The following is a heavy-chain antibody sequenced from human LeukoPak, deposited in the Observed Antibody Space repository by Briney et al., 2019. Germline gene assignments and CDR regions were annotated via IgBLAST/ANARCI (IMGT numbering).Heavy chain of an antibody. Sequence: PGGSLRLSCAASGFTVSSNYMSWVRQAPGKGLEWVSVIYSGGSTYYADSVKGRFTISRDNSKNKLYLQMNSLRAEDTAVYYCASLVWGPGYYYDSSGYYKSWGQGTLVTVSS. CDR1: GFTVSSNY. D-gene: IGHD3-22*01. J-gene: IGHJ5*02. V-gene: IGHV3-66*02. CDR3: ASLVWGPGYYYDSSGYYKS. CDR2: IYSGGST.